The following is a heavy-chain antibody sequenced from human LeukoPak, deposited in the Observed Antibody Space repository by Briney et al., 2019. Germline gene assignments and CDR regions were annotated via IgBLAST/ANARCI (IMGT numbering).Heavy chain of an antibody. D-gene: IGHD6-13*01. Sequence: ASVKVSCKASGYTFTSYGISWVRQAPGQGLEWMGWINTNTGNPTYAQGFTGRFVFSLDTSVSTAYLQISSLKAEDTAVYYCARERGSSSWYVIDYWGQGTLVTVSS. CDR1: GYTFTSYG. J-gene: IGHJ4*02. CDR3: ARERGSSSWYVIDY. CDR2: INTNTGNP. V-gene: IGHV7-4-1*02.